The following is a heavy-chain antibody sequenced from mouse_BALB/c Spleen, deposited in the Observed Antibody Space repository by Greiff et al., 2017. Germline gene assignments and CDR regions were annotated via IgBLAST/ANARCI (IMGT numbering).Heavy chain of an antibody. CDR3: ARGYGSSYQFAY. CDR1: GYTFTSYT. J-gene: IGHJ3*01. CDR2: INPSSGYT. D-gene: IGHD1-1*01. V-gene: IGHV1-4*02. Sequence: QVQLQQSAAELARPGASVKMSCKASGYTFTSYTMHWVNQRPGQGLEWIGYINPSSGYTEYNQKFKDKTTLTADNSSSTAYMQLSSLTSEDSAVYYCARGYGSSYQFAYWGQGTLVTVSA.